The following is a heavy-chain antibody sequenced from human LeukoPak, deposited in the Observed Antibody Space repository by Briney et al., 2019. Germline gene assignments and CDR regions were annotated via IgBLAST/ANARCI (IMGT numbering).Heavy chain of an antibody. CDR1: GFTFTDYY. D-gene: IGHD6-6*01. CDR3: ARGIGSSSILDF. CDR2: ITVGGGVT. J-gene: IGHJ4*02. V-gene: IGHV3-11*01. Sequence: GGSLRLSCAASGFTFTDYYMSWIRQAPGKGLECISYITVGGGVTYYADSVKGRFTVSRDSAKNSQSLHMDSLRVEDTAVYYCARGIGSSSILDFWDQGTLVTVSS.